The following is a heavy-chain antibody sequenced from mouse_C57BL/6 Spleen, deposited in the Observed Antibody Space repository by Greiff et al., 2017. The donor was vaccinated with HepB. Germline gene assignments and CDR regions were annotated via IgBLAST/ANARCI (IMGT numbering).Heavy chain of an antibody. CDR1: GFTFSDYG. J-gene: IGHJ2*01. V-gene: IGHV5-17*01. Sequence: EVMLVESGGGLVKPGGSLKLSCAASGFTFSDYGMHWVRQAPEKGLEWVAYISSGSSTIYYADTVKGRFTISRDNAKNTLFLQMTSLRSEDPAMYYCARAGDGYYFDYWGQGTTLTVSS. D-gene: IGHD3-3*01. CDR2: ISSGSSTI. CDR3: ARAGDGYYFDY.